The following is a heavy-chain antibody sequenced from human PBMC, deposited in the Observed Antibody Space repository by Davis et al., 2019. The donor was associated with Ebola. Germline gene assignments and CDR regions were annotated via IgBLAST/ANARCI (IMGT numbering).Heavy chain of an antibody. CDR3: ARRDGYNSGRYYYYGMDV. CDR1: GYTFTSYY. Sequence: ASVKVSCKASGYTFTSYYMHWVRQAPGQGLEWMGIINPSGGSTSYAQKFQGRVTITADESTSTAYMELSSLRSEDTAVYYCARRDGYNSGRYYYYGMDVWGQGTTVTVSS. V-gene: IGHV1-46*01. CDR2: INPSGGST. D-gene: IGHD5-24*01. J-gene: IGHJ6*02.